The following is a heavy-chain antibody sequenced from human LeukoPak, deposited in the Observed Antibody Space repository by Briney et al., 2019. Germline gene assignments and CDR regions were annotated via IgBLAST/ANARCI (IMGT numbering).Heavy chain of an antibody. J-gene: IGHJ3*02. CDR3: ATPYYYDSSGYYYSDAFDI. CDR1: GYTFTSYY. Sequence: ASAKVSCKASGYTFTSYYMHWVRQAPGQGLEWMGIINPSGGSTSYAQKFQGRVTMTRDTSTSTVYMELSSLRSEDTAVYYCATPYYYDSSGYYYSDAFDIWGQGTMVTVSS. CDR2: INPSGGST. D-gene: IGHD3-22*01. V-gene: IGHV1-46*01.